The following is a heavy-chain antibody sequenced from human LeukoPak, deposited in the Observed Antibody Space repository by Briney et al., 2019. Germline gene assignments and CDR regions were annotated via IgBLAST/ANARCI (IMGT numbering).Heavy chain of an antibody. V-gene: IGHV3-21*01. CDR2: ISSSSSYI. CDR1: GFTFSSYS. D-gene: IGHD5-12*01. Sequence: GGSLRLSCAASGFTFSSYSMNWVRQAPGKGLEWVSSISSSSSYIYYADLVKGRFTISRDNAKNSLYLQMNSLRAEDTAVYYCARDGGGYDGNYWGQGTLVTVSS. J-gene: IGHJ4*02. CDR3: ARDGGGYDGNY.